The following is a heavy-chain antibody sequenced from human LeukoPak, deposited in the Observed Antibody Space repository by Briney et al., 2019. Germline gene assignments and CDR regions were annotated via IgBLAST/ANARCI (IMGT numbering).Heavy chain of an antibody. D-gene: IGHD3-16*02. J-gene: IGHJ1*01. Sequence: LSGGSLRLSCAASGFTFSSYGMHWVRQAPGKGLEWVAVIWFDGSEQYYADSVKGRFIISRDNSKSTSNLQLNSLRAEDTAVYYCAREGDSRWGELSPWGQGTLVTVSS. CDR3: AREGDSRWGELSP. CDR2: IWFDGSEQ. CDR1: GFTFSSYG. V-gene: IGHV3-33*08.